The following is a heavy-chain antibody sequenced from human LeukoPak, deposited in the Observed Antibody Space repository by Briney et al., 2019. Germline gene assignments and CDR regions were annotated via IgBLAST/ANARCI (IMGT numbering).Heavy chain of an antibody. J-gene: IGHJ6*03. V-gene: IGHV1-18*01. Sequence: ASVKVSCKASGYTFTSYGISWVRQAPGQGLEWMGWISAYNGNTNYAQKLQGRVTMTTDTSTSTAYMELRSLRSDDTAVYYCAKTTTVTTLSLYYYYYMDVWGKGTTVTVSS. D-gene: IGHD4-17*01. CDR3: AKTTTVTTLSLYYYYYMDV. CDR1: GYTFTSYG. CDR2: ISAYNGNT.